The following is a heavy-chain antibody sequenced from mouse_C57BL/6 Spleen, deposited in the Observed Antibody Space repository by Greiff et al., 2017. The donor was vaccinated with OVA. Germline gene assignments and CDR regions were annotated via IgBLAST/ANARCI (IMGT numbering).Heavy chain of an antibody. J-gene: IGHJ3*01. CDR1: GYTFTSYW. D-gene: IGHD2-4*01. Sequence: VQLQQPGAELVKPGASVKMSCKASGYTFTSYWITWVKQRPGQGLEWIGDIYPGSGSTNYNEKFKSKATLTVDTSSSTAYMQLSSLTSEDSAVYYCARAYDYDVRAWFAYWGQGTLVTVSA. CDR3: ARAYDYDVRAWFAY. V-gene: IGHV1-55*01. CDR2: IYPGSGST.